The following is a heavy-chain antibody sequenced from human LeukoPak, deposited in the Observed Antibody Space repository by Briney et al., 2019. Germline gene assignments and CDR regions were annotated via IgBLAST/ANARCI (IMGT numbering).Heavy chain of an antibody. CDR2: IIPIFGTA. Sequence: ASVKVSCKASGGTFRSYAISWVRQAPGQGLEWMGGIIPIFGTANYAQKFQGRVTITADESTSTAYMELSSLRSEDTAVYYCASPSDDYDSSRYYFRWFDPWGQGTLVTVSS. J-gene: IGHJ5*02. V-gene: IGHV1-69*13. D-gene: IGHD3-22*01. CDR3: ASPSDDYDSSRYYFRWFDP. CDR1: GGTFRSYA.